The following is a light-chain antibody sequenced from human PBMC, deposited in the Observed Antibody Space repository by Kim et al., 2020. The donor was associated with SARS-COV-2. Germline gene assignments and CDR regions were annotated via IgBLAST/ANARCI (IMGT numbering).Light chain of an antibody. Sequence: ESVGDTVTLTCRAIQGISSDLAWYQQKPGKAPKLLSYAASTLQTGVPSRFSGSGSGTDFTLTSSSLQPEDFATYYCQQGNSFPLTFGGGTKVDIK. CDR1: QGISSD. J-gene: IGKJ4*01. CDR3: QQGNSFPLT. CDR2: AAS. V-gene: IGKV1-9*01.